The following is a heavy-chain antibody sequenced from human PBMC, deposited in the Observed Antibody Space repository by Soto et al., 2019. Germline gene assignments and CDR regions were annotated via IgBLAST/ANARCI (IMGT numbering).Heavy chain of an antibody. V-gene: IGHV4-4*07. CDR3: ARERTYQLSGDDALDI. Sequence: QVQLQESGPGLVRPSETLSLTCTVSGGSISNYNWNWIRQSAGKGLEWIGRIYSSGRTHYNPTLNRRVPMSVDTSKHQISLRLSSVTAADTAMYYCARERTYQLSGDDALDIWGLGTMVTVSS. CDR1: GGSISNYN. CDR2: IYSSGRT. J-gene: IGHJ3*02. D-gene: IGHD2-2*01.